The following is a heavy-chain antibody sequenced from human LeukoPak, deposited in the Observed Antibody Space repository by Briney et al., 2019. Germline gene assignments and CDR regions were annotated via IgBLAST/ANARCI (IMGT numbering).Heavy chain of an antibody. CDR1: GYTFTSYY. CDR3: ARDEVESYAFDI. CDR2: INPSGGST. Sequence: ASVKVSCKASGYTFTSYYMHWVRRAPGQGLEWMGIINPSGGSTSYAQKFQGRVTMTRDMSTSTVYMELSSLRSEDTAVYYCARDEVESYAFDIWGQGTMVTVSS. V-gene: IGHV1-46*01. D-gene: IGHD3-3*01. J-gene: IGHJ3*02.